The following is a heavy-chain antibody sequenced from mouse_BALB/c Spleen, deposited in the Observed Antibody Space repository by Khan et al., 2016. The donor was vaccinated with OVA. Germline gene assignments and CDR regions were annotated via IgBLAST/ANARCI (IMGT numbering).Heavy chain of an antibody. J-gene: IGHJ2*01. CDR2: ISYSGST. Sequence: EVQLQESGPGLVKPSQSLSLTCTVTGYSITSGYGWNWIRQFPGNKLEWMGYISYSGSTNYNPSLKRRISFTRDKSKNQLFLQLNSVTTEDTATYYCARTATIKYWGQGTTLTVSS. V-gene: IGHV3-2*02. D-gene: IGHD1-2*01. CDR1: GYSITSGYG. CDR3: ARTATIKY.